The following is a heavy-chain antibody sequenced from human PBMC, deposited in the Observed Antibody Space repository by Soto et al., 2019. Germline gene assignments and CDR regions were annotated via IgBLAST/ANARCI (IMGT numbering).Heavy chain of an antibody. Sequence: GGSLRLSCAASGFTFSSYSMNWVRQAPGKGLEWVSYISSSSSTIYYADSVKGRFTISRDNAKNSLYLQMNSLRAEDTAVYYCARDSRRRFLERHSAPPDYWGQGTLVTVSS. CDR2: ISSSSSTI. V-gene: IGHV3-48*01. CDR3: ARDSRRRFLERHSAPPDY. D-gene: IGHD3-3*01. CDR1: GFTFSSYS. J-gene: IGHJ4*02.